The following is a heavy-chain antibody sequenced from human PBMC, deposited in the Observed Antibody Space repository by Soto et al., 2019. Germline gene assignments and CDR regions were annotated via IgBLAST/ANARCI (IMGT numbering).Heavy chain of an antibody. CDR3: TSCAPGTYGMDV. J-gene: IGHJ6*02. CDR2: IRSKANSYAT. V-gene: IGHV3-73*02. D-gene: IGHD1-1*01. Sequence: EVQLVESGGGLVQPGGSLKLSCAASGFTFSGSAMHWVRQASGKGLEWVGRIRSKANSYATAYAASVKGRFTISRDDSKNMAYLQMNSLKTEDTAVYYCTSCAPGTYGMDVWGQGTTVTVSS. CDR1: GFTFSGSA.